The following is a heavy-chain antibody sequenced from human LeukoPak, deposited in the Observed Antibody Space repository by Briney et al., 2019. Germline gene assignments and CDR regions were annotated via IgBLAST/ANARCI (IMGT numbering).Heavy chain of an antibody. D-gene: IGHD2-2*01. CDR3: ARIPADIVLVPAAPDPYGMDV. CDR1: GGSISSSNW. CDR2: IYYSGST. V-gene: IGHV4-4*02. Sequence: SETLSLTCAVSGGSISSSNWWSWVRQPPGKGLEWIGEIYYSGSTNYNPSLKSRVTISVDKSKNQFSLKLSSVTAADTAVYYCARIPADIVLVPAAPDPYGMDVWGQGTTVTVSS. J-gene: IGHJ6*02.